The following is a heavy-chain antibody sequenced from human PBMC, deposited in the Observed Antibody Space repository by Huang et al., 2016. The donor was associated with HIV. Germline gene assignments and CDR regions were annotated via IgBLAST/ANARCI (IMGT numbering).Heavy chain of an antibody. CDR3: ITDRYCSGDDYYHSAEYFQH. V-gene: IGHV3-15*01. J-gene: IGHJ1*01. D-gene: IGHD2-15*01. Sequence: QAPGKGLEWVGRIKSKTDGGTTDYAAPVKDRFTLSRDDSKNRLYLHMNSLKNEDTAIYYYITDRYCSGDDYYHSAEYFQHWGQGTLVTVSS. CDR2: IKSKTDGGTT.